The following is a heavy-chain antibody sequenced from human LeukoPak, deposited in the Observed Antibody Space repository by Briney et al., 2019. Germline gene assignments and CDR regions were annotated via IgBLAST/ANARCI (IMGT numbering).Heavy chain of an antibody. V-gene: IGHV1-2*02. CDR3: VTTTVTHTRDP. CDR1: GNDFSDFS. D-gene: IGHD1-1*01. J-gene: IGHJ5*02. CDR2: INPHSRAT. Sequence: GASVKLSCRASGNDFSDFSFNWVRQAPARGLEWVGCINPHSRATHYAQRFRGRGTMDASITTAYMELNRLTSDDTAVYYCVTTTVTHTRDPWGQGTLVTVSS.